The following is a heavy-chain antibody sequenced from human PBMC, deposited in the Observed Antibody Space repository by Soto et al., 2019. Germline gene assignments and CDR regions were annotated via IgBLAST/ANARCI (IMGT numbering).Heavy chain of an antibody. CDR1: GDSIISSDFY. J-gene: IGHJ5*02. Sequence: SETLSLTCTVSGDSIISSDFYCFWVRQPPGNGLEWIGSIFYLGSSYYNPSLKSRVTMSVDTSKNQFSLRLRSVTAADTALYFCARHSLALRKNNWFDPWGQGIMVTVSS. D-gene: IGHD3-3*02. CDR2: IFYLGSS. CDR3: ARHSLALRKNNWFDP. V-gene: IGHV4-39*01.